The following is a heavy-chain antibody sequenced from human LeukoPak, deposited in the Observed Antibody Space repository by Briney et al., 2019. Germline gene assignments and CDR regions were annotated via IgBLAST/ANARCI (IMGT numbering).Heavy chain of an antibody. CDR3: ARGTETYYYDSSGPI. J-gene: IGHJ3*02. CDR1: GGSISGYY. D-gene: IGHD3-22*01. Sequence: SETLSLTCTVSGGSISGYYWSWIRQPPGKGLEWIGYIYYSGSGSTNYNPSLKSRVTISVDTSKNQFSLKLSSVTAADTAVYYCARGTETYYYDSSGPIWGQGTMVTVSS. V-gene: IGHV4-59*12. CDR2: IYYSGSGST.